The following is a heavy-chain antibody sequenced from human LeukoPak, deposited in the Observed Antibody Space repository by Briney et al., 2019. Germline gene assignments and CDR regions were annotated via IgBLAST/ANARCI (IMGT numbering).Heavy chain of an antibody. CDR1: GFTFSSYA. CDR2: ISGSGGST. CDR3: AKAPLTCSSTSYYGNWFDP. Sequence: PGGSLRLSCAASGFTFSSYAMSWVRQAPGKGLEWVSAISGSGGSTYYADSVKGRFTISRDNSKDTLYLQMNSLRAEDTAVYYCAKAPLTCSSTSYYGNWFDPWGQGTLVTVSS. V-gene: IGHV3-23*01. J-gene: IGHJ5*02. D-gene: IGHD2-2*01.